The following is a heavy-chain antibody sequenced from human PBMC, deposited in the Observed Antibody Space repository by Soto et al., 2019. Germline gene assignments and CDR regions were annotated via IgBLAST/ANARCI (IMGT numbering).Heavy chain of an antibody. J-gene: IGHJ5*02. Sequence: XSVKVSCKASGYTFTGYYMHWVRQAPGQGLEWMGWINPNSGGTNYAQKFQGRVTMTRDTSISTAYMELSRLRSDDTAVYYCASEGGPNWNDASYNWFDTWGQETLVTSPQ. CDR3: ASEGGPNWNDASYNWFDT. D-gene: IGHD1-1*01. CDR2: INPNSGGT. CDR1: GYTFTGYY. V-gene: IGHV1-2*02.